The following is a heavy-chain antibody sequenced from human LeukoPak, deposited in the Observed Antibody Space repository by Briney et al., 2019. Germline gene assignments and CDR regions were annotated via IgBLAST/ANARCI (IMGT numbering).Heavy chain of an antibody. CDR3: ARSGYCSGASCYYSYGMDV. Sequence: ASVKVSCKASGYTFTSYGVSWVRQAPGQGLGWMGWISTYNGNTDYAQNFQGRVTVTTDTFTTTAYMELRSLRSDDTAVYYCARSGYCSGASCYYSYGMDVWGQGTTVTVSS. D-gene: IGHD2-15*01. CDR1: GYTFTSYG. CDR2: ISTYNGNT. J-gene: IGHJ6*02. V-gene: IGHV1-18*01.